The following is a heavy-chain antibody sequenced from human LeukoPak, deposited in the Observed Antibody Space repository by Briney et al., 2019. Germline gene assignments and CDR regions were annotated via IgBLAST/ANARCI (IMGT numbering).Heavy chain of an antibody. J-gene: IGHJ4*02. Sequence: PGGSLRLSCAASGFTFSSYEMNWVRQAPGKGLEWVSYISSSGSTIYYADSVKGRFTISRDNAKNPLYLQMNSLRAEDTAVYYCARVPPDRNDILTGYYRGYFDYWGQGTLVTVSS. CDR1: GFTFSSYE. CDR2: ISSSGSTI. V-gene: IGHV3-48*03. D-gene: IGHD3-9*01. CDR3: ARVPPDRNDILTGYYRGYFDY.